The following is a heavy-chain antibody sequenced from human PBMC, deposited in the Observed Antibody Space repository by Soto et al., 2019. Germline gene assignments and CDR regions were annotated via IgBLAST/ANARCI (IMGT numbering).Heavy chain of an antibody. CDR2: IYWDDDK. Sequence: QITLKESGPTLVIPTQTLKLTCTFSGFSLSTSGVGVGWIRQPPGKALEWLALIYWDDDKRYSPSLKSRLTITKDTSKNQVVLTMTNMDPVDTATYYCAHTYYYDSSGYYYYFDYWGQGTLVTVSS. D-gene: IGHD3-22*01. V-gene: IGHV2-5*02. CDR1: GFSLSTSGVG. CDR3: AHTYYYDSSGYYYYFDY. J-gene: IGHJ4*02.